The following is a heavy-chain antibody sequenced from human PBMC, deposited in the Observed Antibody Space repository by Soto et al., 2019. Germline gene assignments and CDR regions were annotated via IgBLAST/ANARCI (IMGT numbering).Heavy chain of an antibody. J-gene: IGHJ6*02. CDR2: IYPGDSDT. CDR3: ARGRVQGPGIAAAGGSREYYYYYYGMDV. Sequence: GESLKISCKGSGYSFTSYWIGWVRQMPGKGLEWMGIIYPGDSDTRYSPSFQGQVTISADKSISTAYLQGSSLKASDTAMYYCARGRVQGPGIAAAGGSREYYYYYYGMDVWGQGTTVTVSS. CDR1: GYSFTSYW. D-gene: IGHD6-13*01. V-gene: IGHV5-51*01.